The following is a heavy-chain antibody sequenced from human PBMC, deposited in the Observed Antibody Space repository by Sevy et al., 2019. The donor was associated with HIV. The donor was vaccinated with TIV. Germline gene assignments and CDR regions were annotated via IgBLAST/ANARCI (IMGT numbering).Heavy chain of an antibody. Sequence: GGSLRLSCKASGFTFGDYAMSWFRQAPGKGLEWVGFIRNKAYDGTTEYAASVKGRFTISRDDSKSIAYLQMNSLKTEDTALYYCTRDPTEGIAVAGNWYDPWGQGTLVTVSS. V-gene: IGHV3-49*03. J-gene: IGHJ5*02. CDR3: TRDPTEGIAVAGNWYDP. D-gene: IGHD6-19*01. CDR1: GFTFGDYA. CDR2: IRNKAYDGTT.